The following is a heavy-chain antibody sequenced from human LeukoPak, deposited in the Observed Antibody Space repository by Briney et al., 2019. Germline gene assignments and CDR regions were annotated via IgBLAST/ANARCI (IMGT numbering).Heavy chain of an antibody. CDR1: GFTFSSYE. D-gene: IGHD5-18*01. Sequence: GGSLRLSCAASGFTFSSYEMNWVRQPPGKGLGWVSYISSSGSTIYYADSVKGRFTISRDNAKNSLYLQMNSLRAEDTAVYYCARDGYSYGFDYWGQGTLVTVSS. CDR2: ISSSGSTI. CDR3: ARDGYSYGFDY. V-gene: IGHV3-48*03. J-gene: IGHJ4*02.